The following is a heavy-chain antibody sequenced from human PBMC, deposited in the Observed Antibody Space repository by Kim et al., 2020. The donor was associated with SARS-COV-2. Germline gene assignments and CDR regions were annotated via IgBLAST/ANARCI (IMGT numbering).Heavy chain of an antibody. J-gene: IGHJ6*01. V-gene: IGHV4-34*01. Sequence: SETLSLTCAVYGGSFSGYYWSWIRQPPGKGLEWIGEINHSGSTNYNPSLKSRVTISVDTSKNQFSLKLSSVTAADMAVYYCARAAARGVKNYYYYYGMD. D-gene: IGHD3-10*01. CDR1: GGSFSGYY. CDR2: INHSGST. CDR3: ARAAARGVKNYYYYYGMD.